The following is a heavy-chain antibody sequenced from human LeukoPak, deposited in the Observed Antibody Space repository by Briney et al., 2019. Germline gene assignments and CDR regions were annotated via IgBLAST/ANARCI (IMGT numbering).Heavy chain of an antibody. V-gene: IGHV4-34*01. CDR1: GGSFSGYY. CDR2: INHSGST. Sequence: PSETLSLTCAGYGGSFSGYYWSWIRQPPGKGLEWIGEINHSGSTNYNPSLKSRVTISVDTSKNQFSLKLSSVTAADTAVYYCARGATTDYWGQGTLVTVSS. CDR3: ARGATTDY. J-gene: IGHJ4*02. D-gene: IGHD5-12*01.